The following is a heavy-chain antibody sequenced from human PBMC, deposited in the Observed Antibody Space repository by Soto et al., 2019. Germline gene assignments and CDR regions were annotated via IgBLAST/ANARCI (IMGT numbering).Heavy chain of an antibody. V-gene: IGHV4-31*03. CDR1: GDCISSDGHY. J-gene: IGHJ5*02. Sequence: SGTLSLTCTVSGDCISSDGHYWSWIRQHPGKGLEWIGYIDYSGSTYYNPSLKSRVTMSIDTSKNRFSLNLGSVTAADTAVFYCARGGYCRGSSCYTPVHWFDPWGQGTLVTVSS. CDR3: ARGGYCRGSSCYTPVHWFDP. D-gene: IGHD2-2*02. CDR2: IDYSGST.